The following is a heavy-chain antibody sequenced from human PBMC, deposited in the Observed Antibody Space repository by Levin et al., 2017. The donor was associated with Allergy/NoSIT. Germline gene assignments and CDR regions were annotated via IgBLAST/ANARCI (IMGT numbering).Heavy chain of an antibody. V-gene: IGHV1-2*02. CDR1: GYTFTGYY. J-gene: IGHJ3*02. Sequence: GESLKISCKASGYTFTGYYIHWVRQAPGQGLEWMGWINPNSGGTNYAQKFQGRVTMTRDTSISTAYMELSRLRSDDTAVYYCAREGILTGYYDAFDIWGQGPMVTVSS. CDR2: INPNSGGT. CDR3: AREGILTGYYDAFDI. D-gene: IGHD3-9*01.